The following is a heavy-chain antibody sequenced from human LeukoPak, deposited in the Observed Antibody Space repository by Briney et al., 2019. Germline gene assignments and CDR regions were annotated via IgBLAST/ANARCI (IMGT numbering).Heavy chain of an antibody. CDR1: GFTFSNYG. CDR3: AKGHASTNYHYYMGV. CDR2: IQYVGISK. J-gene: IGHJ6*03. V-gene: IGHV3-30*02. Sequence: PGGSLRLSCAASGFTFSNYGMHWVRQAPGKGLEWVAFIQYVGISKYYADSVKGRFTISRDNSKNTLYLQMNSLRPEDTAVFYCAKGHASTNYHYYMGVWGKGTTVTVSS. D-gene: IGHD2-2*01.